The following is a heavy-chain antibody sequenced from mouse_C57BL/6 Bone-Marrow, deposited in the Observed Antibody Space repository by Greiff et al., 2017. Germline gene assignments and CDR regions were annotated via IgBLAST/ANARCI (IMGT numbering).Heavy chain of an antibody. D-gene: IGHD1-1*01. CDR2: ISSGSSTI. CDR1: GFTFSDYG. Sequence: EVKLVESGGGLVKPGGSLTLSCAASGFTFSDYGMHWVRQAPEKGLEWVAYISSGSSTIYYADTVKGRFTISRDNAKNTLFLQMTSLRSEDTAMYYCARSFFITTFYFDYWGQGTTLTVSS. J-gene: IGHJ2*01. CDR3: ARSFFITTFYFDY. V-gene: IGHV5-17*01.